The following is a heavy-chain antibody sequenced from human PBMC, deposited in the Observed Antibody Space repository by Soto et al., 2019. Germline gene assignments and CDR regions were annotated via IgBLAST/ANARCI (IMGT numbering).Heavy chain of an antibody. V-gene: IGHV3-23*01. D-gene: IGHD6-19*01. CDR1: GFTFSNFA. Sequence: EVQLLESGGGLVQPGGSLRLSCAASGFTFSNFAMSWVRQAPGKGLEWVSTISNSADTTYYIDSVRGRFTISRDNSRNTWFLQMNGRGAGGSAVYYCASRNWAGGLVPAGSFDYWGQGSRVTVSS. CDR2: ISNSADTT. J-gene: IGHJ4*02. CDR3: ASRNWAGGLVPAGSFDY.